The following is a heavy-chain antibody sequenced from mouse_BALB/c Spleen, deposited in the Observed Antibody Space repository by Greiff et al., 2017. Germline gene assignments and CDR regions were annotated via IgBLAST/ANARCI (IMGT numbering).Heavy chain of an antibody. Sequence: VQLKQSGAELVKPGASVKLSCTASGFNIKDTYMHWVKQRPEQGLEWIGRIDPANGNTKYDPKFQGKATITADTSSNTAYLQLSSLTSEDTAVYYCASYDGYYGFAYWGQGTLVTVSA. V-gene: IGHV14-3*02. CDR3: ASYDGYYGFAY. CDR2: IDPANGNT. CDR1: GFNIKDTY. D-gene: IGHD2-3*01. J-gene: IGHJ3*01.